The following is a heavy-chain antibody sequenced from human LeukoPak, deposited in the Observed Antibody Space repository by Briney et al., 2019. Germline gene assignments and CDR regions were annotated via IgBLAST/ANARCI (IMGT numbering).Heavy chain of an antibody. CDR3: ARTTFYFETSGYYYFDY. J-gene: IGHJ4*02. Sequence: GSLRLSCAASGFIFSNYWMSWVRQTPGKGLEWVANIKQDGSERYYVDSVKGRFTISRDNAKNSLYLQMNSLGAEDTAVYYCARTTFYFETSGYYYFDYWGQGTLVTVSS. CDR2: IKQDGSER. CDR1: GFIFSNYW. D-gene: IGHD3-22*01. V-gene: IGHV3-7*01.